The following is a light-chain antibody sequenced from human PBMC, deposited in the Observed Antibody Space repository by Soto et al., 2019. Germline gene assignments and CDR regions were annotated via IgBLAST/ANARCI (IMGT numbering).Light chain of an antibody. V-gene: IGKV1-6*01. Sequence: AIQMTQSPSSRSASVGDRVTITCRASQGIRNDLGWYQQKPGKAHKLLIYAASSLKSGVPSRFSGSGSGTDFTLTISRLQPEDFATYYCLQGYDSWTFGQGTKVDIK. CDR2: AAS. J-gene: IGKJ1*01. CDR1: QGIRND. CDR3: LQGYDSWT.